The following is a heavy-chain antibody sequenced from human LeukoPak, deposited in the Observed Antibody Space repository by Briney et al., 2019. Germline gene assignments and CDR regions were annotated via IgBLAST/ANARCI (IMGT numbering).Heavy chain of an antibody. Sequence: PSETLSLTCAVYGGSFSGYYWSWIRQPPGKGLEWIGSIYYSGSTYYNPSLKSRVTISVDTSKNQFSLKLSSVTAADTAVYYCAGLELGSGCYYYYGMDVWGQGTTVTVSS. D-gene: IGHD5-18*01. CDR2: IYYSGST. CDR3: AGLELGSGCYYYYGMDV. V-gene: IGHV4-34*01. J-gene: IGHJ6*02. CDR1: GGSFSGYY.